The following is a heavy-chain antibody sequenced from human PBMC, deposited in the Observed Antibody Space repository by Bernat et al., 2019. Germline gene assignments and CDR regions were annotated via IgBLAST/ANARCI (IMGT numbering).Heavy chain of an antibody. D-gene: IGHD5-18*01. CDR2: IFSNDEK. J-gene: IGHJ6*02. CDR3: ARIDSYGYFTSDDYGMDV. CDR1: GFSLSNARMG. Sequence: QVTLKESGPVLVKPTETLTLTCTVSGFSLSNARMGVSWIRQPPGKALEWLAHIFSNDEKSYSTSLKSRLTISKDTSKSQVVLTMTNMDPVDTATYYCARIDSYGYFTSDDYGMDVWGQGTTVTVSS. V-gene: IGHV2-26*01.